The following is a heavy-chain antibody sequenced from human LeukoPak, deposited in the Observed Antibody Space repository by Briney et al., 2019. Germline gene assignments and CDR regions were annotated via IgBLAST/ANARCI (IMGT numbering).Heavy chain of an antibody. D-gene: IGHD1-1*01. CDR3: GGCQYRTTPHDY. J-gene: IGHJ4*02. Sequence: PSETVSLTCTVSGYSISSGYYWGWIRQPPGKGLEWIGSIYHSGSTYYNPSLKSRVTISVDTSKNQFSLKLSSVTAADTAVYYCGGCQYRTTPHDYWGQGTLVTVSS. V-gene: IGHV4-38-2*02. CDR2: IYHSGST. CDR1: GYSISSGYY.